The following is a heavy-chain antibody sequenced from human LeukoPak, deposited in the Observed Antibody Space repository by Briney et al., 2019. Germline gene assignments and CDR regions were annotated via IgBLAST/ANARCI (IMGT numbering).Heavy chain of an antibody. CDR2: INHSGST. V-gene: IGHV4-34*01. D-gene: IGHD3-10*01. CDR3: ARYDRFTIVRGVQYGMDV. Sequence: SETLSLTCAVYGGSFSGYYWSWIRQPPGKGLEWIGEINHSGSTNYNPSLKSRVTISVDTSKNQFSLKLSSVTAADTAVYYCARYDRFTIVRGVQYGMDVWGQGTTVTVSS. J-gene: IGHJ6*02. CDR1: GGSFSGYY.